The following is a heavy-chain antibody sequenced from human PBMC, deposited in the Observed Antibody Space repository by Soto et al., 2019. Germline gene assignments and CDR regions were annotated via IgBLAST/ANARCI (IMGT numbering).Heavy chain of an antibody. CDR3: ARGYSGYDRHYYYGMDV. Sequence: QVQLVQSGAEVKKPGSSVKVSCKASGGTFSSYTISWVRQAPGQGLEWMGRIIPILGIANYAQKFQGRVTITADKSTGTAYMELSSLRSEDTAVYYCARGYSGYDRHYYYGMDVWGQGTTVTVSS. D-gene: IGHD5-12*01. CDR1: GGTFSSYT. J-gene: IGHJ6*02. CDR2: IIPILGIA. V-gene: IGHV1-69*02.